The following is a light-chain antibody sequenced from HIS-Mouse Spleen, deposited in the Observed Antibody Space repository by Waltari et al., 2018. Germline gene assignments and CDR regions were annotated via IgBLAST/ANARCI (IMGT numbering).Light chain of an antibody. Sequence: LPQSPLSVPVTLGQPASISCRSTQSLVPSDGNPFLNWFQQRPGQSPRRLISKVSNRDSGVAARFSGSWSGTVCTLKISRVEAEHVGVYYCMQGTHWPWTFGQGTKVEIK. J-gene: IGKJ1*01. CDR1: QSLVPSDGNPF. CDR3: MQGTHWPWT. CDR2: KVS. V-gene: IGKV2-30*02.